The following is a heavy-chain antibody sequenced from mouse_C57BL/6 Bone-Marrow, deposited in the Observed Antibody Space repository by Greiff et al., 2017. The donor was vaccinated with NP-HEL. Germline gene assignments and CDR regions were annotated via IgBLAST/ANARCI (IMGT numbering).Heavy chain of an antibody. CDR2: IYPRSGNT. D-gene: IGHD1-1*01. Sequence: QVQLQQPGAELARPGASVKLSCKASGYTFTSYGISWVKQRTGQGLEWIGEIYPRSGNTYYNEKFKGKATLTADKSSSTAYMELRSLTSEDSAVYFCAKFNPYYYGSSYGYWGQGTTLTVSS. CDR3: AKFNPYYYGSSYGY. J-gene: IGHJ2*01. V-gene: IGHV1-81*01. CDR1: GYTFTSYG.